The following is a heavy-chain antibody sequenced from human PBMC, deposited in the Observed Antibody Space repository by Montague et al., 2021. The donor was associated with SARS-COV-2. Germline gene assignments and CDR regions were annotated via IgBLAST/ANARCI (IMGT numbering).Heavy chain of an antibody. J-gene: IGHJ5*02. V-gene: IGHV4-39*07. Sequence: SETLSLTCTVSGGSITTAGYYWGWIRQPPGKGLEWIGSIYYSGTTDYNPSLQSRVTISVDTSKNQFSLRLSSVSAADTAMYYCARDVRLSNYEVWFDHWGQGTLLTVSS. CDR3: ARDVRLSNYEVWFDH. D-gene: IGHD4-11*01. CDR2: IYYSGTT. CDR1: GGSITTAGYY.